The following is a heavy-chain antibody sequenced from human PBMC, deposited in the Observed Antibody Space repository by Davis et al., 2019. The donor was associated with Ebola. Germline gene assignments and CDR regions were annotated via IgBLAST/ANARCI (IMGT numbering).Heavy chain of an antibody. CDR3: ARQGVVVPAATYYYYYGMDV. D-gene: IGHD2-2*01. V-gene: IGHV3-7*01. CDR1: GFTFSSYW. J-gene: IGHJ6*02. Sequence: GESLKISCAASGFTFSSYWMSWVRQAPGKGLEWVANIKQDGSEKYYVDSVKGRFTISRDNAKNSLYLQMNSLRAEDTAVYYCARQGVVVPAATYYYYYGMDVWGQGTTVTVSS. CDR2: IKQDGSEK.